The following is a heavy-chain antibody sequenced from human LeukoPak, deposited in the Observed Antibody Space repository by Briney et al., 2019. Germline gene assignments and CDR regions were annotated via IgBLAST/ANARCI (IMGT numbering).Heavy chain of an antibody. V-gene: IGHV3-21*01. CDR3: TRDPLRYLRVGHYDY. CDR1: GFTFSTSA. D-gene: IGHD3-9*01. CDR2: IDYDSSHI. J-gene: IGHJ4*02. Sequence: GGSLRLSCAASGFTFSTSAMNWVRQVPGKGLEWVSSIDYDSSHIYYAASVRGRFTISRDNARNSVYLQMDSLRVEDTAVYYCTRDPLRYLRVGHYDYWGQGTLVAVS.